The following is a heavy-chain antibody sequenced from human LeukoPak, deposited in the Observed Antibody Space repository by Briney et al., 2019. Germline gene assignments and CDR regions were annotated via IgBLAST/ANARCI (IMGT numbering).Heavy chain of an antibody. CDR3: ARGANMVRGVVDY. CDR1: GFTFSSYS. CDR2: ISSSSSYI. Sequence: GGSLRLSRAASGFTFSSYSMNWVRQAPGKGLEWVSSISSSSSYIYYADSVKGRFTISRDNAKNSLYLQMNSLRAEDTAVYYCARGANMVRGVVDYWGQGTLVTVSS. J-gene: IGHJ4*02. D-gene: IGHD3-10*01. V-gene: IGHV3-21*01.